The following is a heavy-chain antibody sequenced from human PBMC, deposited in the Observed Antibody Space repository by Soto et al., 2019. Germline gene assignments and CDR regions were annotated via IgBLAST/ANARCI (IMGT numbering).Heavy chain of an antibody. J-gene: IGHJ4*02. Sequence: SETLSLTCTVSGGSISSSYWSWIRQTPGKGLEWIGYVWYDGSTNYNPSLKSRVTISVDTSKNQISLKLSSVTAADTAVYYCARRYGSCFDYWGQGTLVTVSS. D-gene: IGHD5-18*01. CDR3: ARRYGSCFDY. CDR1: GGSISSSY. CDR2: VWYDGST. V-gene: IGHV4-59*08.